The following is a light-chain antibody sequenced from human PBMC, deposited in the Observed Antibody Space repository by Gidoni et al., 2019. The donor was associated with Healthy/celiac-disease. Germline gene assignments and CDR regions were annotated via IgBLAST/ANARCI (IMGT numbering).Light chain of an antibody. CDR3: QQYYSTPYT. V-gene: IGKV4-1*01. CDR2: WAS. CDR1: QSVLYSSNNQNY. Sequence: DIVMTQSPDSLAVSLGARATINCKSSQSVLYSSNNQNYLAWYQQKQGQPPKLLIYWASTRESGVPDRFSGSGSGTDFTLTISSLQAEDVAVYYCQQYYSTPYTFGQGTKLEIK. J-gene: IGKJ2*01.